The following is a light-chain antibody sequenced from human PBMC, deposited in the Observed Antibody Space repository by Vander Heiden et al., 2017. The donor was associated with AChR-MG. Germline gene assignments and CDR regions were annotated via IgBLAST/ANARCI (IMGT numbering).Light chain of an antibody. J-gene: IGKJ5*01. CDR1: QSLLSSSNNKNY. CDR3: QQEDSRSIT. CDR2: WAS. V-gene: IGKV4-1*01. Sequence: DIVMTQSPESLAVSLGERATITCKSSQSLLSSSNNKNYLAWYQQKPGQAPRLLISWASNRAAGVPARFSGSGSGTDFTLAISSLQSEDVAVYYCQQEDSRSITFGQRTRLEIK.